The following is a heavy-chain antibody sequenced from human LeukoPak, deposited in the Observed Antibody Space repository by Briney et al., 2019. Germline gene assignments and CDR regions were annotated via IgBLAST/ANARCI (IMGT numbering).Heavy chain of an antibody. J-gene: IGHJ4*02. V-gene: IGHV3-30-3*01. CDR1: GFTFSSYA. CDR2: ISYDGSDK. CDR3: ARDEDSSGYYKGETFDY. Sequence: GGSLRLSCAASGFTFSSYAMHWVRQAPGKGLEWVAVISYDGSDKYYADSVKGRFTISRDNSKNTLYLQMNSLRAEDTAVYYCARDEDSSGYYKGETFDYWGQGTLVTVSS. D-gene: IGHD3-22*01.